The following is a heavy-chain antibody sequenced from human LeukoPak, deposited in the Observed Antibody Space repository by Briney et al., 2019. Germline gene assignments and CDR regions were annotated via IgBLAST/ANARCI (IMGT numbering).Heavy chain of an antibody. J-gene: IGHJ3*01. V-gene: IGHV4-4*07. CDR1: GGSINGYY. CDR2: INTSGST. D-gene: IGHD4-17*01. CDR3: ARVGYDYGDYLGAFDF. Sequence: SETLSLTCTVSGGSINGYYWSWIRQSAGKGLEWIGRINTSGSTNYNPSLKSRVTMSVDTSKNQFSLKLSSVTAADTAVYYCARVGYDYGDYLGAFDFWGRGTMVSVSS.